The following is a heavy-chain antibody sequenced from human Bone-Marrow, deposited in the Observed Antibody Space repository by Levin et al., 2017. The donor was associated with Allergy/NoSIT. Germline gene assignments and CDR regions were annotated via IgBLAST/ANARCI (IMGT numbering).Heavy chain of an antibody. D-gene: IGHD3-10*01. V-gene: IGHV2-70*11. Sequence: SGPTLVKPTQTLRLTCTFSGFSLTTSGMCVTWIRQPPGKALEWLARIDWDDDKHYSTSLKTRLTISKDTSKNQVVLTLTNLDPVDTGNYFCARMNYDGTGRIYDYWGQGTLVTVSS. CDR2: IDWDDDK. CDR1: GFSLTTSGMC. J-gene: IGHJ4*02. CDR3: ARMNYDGTGRIYDY.